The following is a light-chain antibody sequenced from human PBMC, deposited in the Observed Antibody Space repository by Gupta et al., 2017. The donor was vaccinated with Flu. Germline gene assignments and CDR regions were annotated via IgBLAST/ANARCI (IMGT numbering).Light chain of an antibody. CDR1: SSNIGSNT. CDR3: AAWDDSLNGWG. J-gene: IGLJ3*02. Sequence: GQRVTISCSGSSSNIGSNTVNWYQQLPGTAPKLLIYSNNQRPSGVPDRFSGSKSGTSTSLAIRGLQSEDEADYYFAAWDDSLNGWGFGGGT. CDR2: SNN. V-gene: IGLV1-44*01.